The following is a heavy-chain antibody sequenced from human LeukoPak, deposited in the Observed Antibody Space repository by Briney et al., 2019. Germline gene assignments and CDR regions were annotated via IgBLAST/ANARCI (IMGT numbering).Heavy chain of an antibody. CDR2: IYHSGNI. J-gene: IGHJ3*02. CDR1: GGSISSTTYY. Sequence: SETLSLTCTVSGGSISSTTYYWGWIRQPPGKGLEWIGSIYHSGNIYYNPSLKSRVTISVDTSKNQFSLKLSSVTAADTAVYYCARHDSSGPYNAFDIWGQGTMVIVSS. CDR3: ARHDSSGPYNAFDI. D-gene: IGHD3-22*01. V-gene: IGHV4-39*01.